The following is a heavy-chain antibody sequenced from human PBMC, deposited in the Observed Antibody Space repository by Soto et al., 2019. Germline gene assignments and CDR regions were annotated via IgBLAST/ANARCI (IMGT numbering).Heavy chain of an antibody. V-gene: IGHV3-21*01. Sequence: EVQLVESGGGLVKPGGSLRLSCAASGFTFTYYTMNWVRQPPGKGLEWVSSVSSSSSYIYFADSMKGRFTISRDNAKNSLYLQLTSLGAEDTAVYYCARRYSSHYGAFDSWGEGTPVTVS. J-gene: IGHJ4*02. CDR1: GFTFTYYT. D-gene: IGHD6-13*01. CDR2: VSSSSSYI. CDR3: ARRYSSHYGAFDS.